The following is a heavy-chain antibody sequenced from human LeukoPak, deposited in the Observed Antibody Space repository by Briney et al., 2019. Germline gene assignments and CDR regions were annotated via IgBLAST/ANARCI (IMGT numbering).Heavy chain of an antibody. Sequence: GGSLRLSCAASGFTFSSYGMRWVRQAPGKGLEWVAVIWYDGSNKYYADSVKGRFTISRDNSKNTLYLQMNSLRAEDTAVYYCARGPYKGGGAFDIWGQGTMVTVSS. D-gene: IGHD2-15*01. CDR1: GFTFSSYG. V-gene: IGHV3-33*01. CDR3: ARGPYKGGGAFDI. J-gene: IGHJ3*02. CDR2: IWYDGSNK.